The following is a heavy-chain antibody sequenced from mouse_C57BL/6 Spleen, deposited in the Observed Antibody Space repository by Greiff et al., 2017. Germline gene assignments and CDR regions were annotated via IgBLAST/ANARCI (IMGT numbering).Heavy chain of an antibody. CDR1: GYSITSGYD. CDR2: ISYSGST. J-gene: IGHJ3*01. D-gene: IGHD2-3*01. Sequence: EVKLQESGPGMVKPSQSLSLTCTVTGYSITSGYDWHWIRHFPGNKLELMGYISYSGSTNYNPSLKSRISITHDTSKNHFFLKLNSVTTEDTATYYCAVGYYWAWFAYWGQGTLVTVSA. CDR3: AVGYYWAWFAY. V-gene: IGHV3-1*01.